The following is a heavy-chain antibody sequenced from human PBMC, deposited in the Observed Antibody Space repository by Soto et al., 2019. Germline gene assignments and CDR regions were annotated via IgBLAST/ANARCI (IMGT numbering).Heavy chain of an antibody. J-gene: IGHJ6*02. Sequence: SETLSLTCTVSGGSISSYYWSWIRQPPGKGLEWIGYIYYSGSTNYNPSLKSRVTISVDTSKNQFSLKLSSVTAADTAVYYCARDVNYYGSGYYYYGMDVWGQGTTVTVSS. D-gene: IGHD3-10*01. CDR1: GGSISSYY. CDR2: IYYSGST. CDR3: ARDVNYYGSGYYYYGMDV. V-gene: IGHV4-59*01.